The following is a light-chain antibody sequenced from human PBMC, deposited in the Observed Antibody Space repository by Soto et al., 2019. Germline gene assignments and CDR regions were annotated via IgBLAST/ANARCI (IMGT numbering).Light chain of an antibody. CDR1: QSLSSW. CDR3: QQYNLYSQT. Sequence: IQMTQSPSTLSASVGDRVTITCRASQSLSSWLAWYQQKPGKAPKLLIYDASSLESGVPSRFSGSGSGTEFTLIINSLQPDDFATYYCQQYNLYSQTFGQGTKVDIK. CDR2: DAS. J-gene: IGKJ1*01. V-gene: IGKV1-5*01.